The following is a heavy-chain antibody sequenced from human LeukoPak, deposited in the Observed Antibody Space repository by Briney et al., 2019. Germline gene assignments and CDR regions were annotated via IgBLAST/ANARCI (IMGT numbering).Heavy chain of an antibody. CDR1: GGTFSSYA. CDR2: IIPIFGTE. V-gene: IGHV1-69*13. Sequence: ASVKVSCKASGGTFSSYAISWVRQAPGQGLEWMGGIIPIFGTENYAQKFQGRVTITADESTSTAYMELSSLRSEDTAVYYCARDYYDSSGYRNGWGQGTLVTVSS. D-gene: IGHD3-22*01. CDR3: ARDYYDSSGYRNG. J-gene: IGHJ4*02.